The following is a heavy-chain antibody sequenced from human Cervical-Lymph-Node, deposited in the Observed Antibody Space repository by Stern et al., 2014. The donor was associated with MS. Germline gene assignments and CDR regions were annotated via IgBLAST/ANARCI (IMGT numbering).Heavy chain of an antibody. D-gene: IGHD2-15*01. J-gene: IGHJ6*02. CDR2: IHYSGSS. CDR3: VRYCSGGSCPDV. Sequence: QVQLQESGPGLVKPSETLSLTCTVSCDSISSHYWTWMRQPPGKGLEWIGYIHYSGSSRSNPSLKSRVTMSIDTSKNQISLRLTSVSAADTAVYYCVRYCSGGSCPDVWGQGTTVTVSS. V-gene: IGHV4-59*11. CDR1: CDSISSHY.